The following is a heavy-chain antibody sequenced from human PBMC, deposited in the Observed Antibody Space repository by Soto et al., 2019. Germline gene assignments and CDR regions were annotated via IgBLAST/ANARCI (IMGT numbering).Heavy chain of an antibody. CDR2: IYYSGTT. J-gene: IGHJ4*02. CDR1: GYSISSSNL. D-gene: IGHD6-13*01. Sequence: LSLTCAVSGYSISSSNLWGWIRQPPGKGLEWIGYIYYSGTTYYNPSLKSRVTISVDTSKNQFSLKLTSVTAADTAVYYCARRGGSPYHNHEFDFWGQGTLVTVSS. V-gene: IGHV4-28*01. CDR3: ARRGGSPYHNHEFDF.